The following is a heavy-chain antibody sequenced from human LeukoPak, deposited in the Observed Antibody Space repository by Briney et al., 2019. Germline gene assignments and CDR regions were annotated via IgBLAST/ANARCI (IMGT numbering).Heavy chain of an antibody. CDR2: ISYDGSNK. CDR3: AKLATDY. CDR1: AFTFSSYG. D-gene: IGHD1-26*01. Sequence: GRSLRLSCAASAFTFSSYGMHWVRQAPGKGLEWVAVISYDGSNKYYADSVKGRFTISRDNSKNTLYLQMNSLRAEDTAVYYCAKLATDYWGQGTLVTVSS. V-gene: IGHV3-30*18. J-gene: IGHJ4*02.